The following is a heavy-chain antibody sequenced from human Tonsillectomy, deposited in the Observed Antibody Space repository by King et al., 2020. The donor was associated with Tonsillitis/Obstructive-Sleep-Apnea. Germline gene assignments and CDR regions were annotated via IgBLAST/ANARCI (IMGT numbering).Heavy chain of an antibody. V-gene: IGHV3-53*01. Sequence: VQLVESGGGLIQPGGSLRLSCAASGFTVSTNCMKWVRQAPGKGLEWVSVIYSGGSTYYADSVKGRCTISRDDSKNTLSLQMNSLRAEDTAEYYCARCDVATQRRADAFNIWGQGTMVTVSS. D-gene: IGHD6-6*01. CDR1: GFTVSTNC. CDR2: IYSGGST. CDR3: ARCDVATQRRADAFNI. J-gene: IGHJ3*02.